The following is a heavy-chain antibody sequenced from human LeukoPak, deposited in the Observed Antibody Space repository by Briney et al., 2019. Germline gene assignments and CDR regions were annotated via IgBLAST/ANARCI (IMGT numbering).Heavy chain of an antibody. V-gene: IGHV4-59*08. CDR3: ARHFRISRYFDWLLPFDY. CDR1: GGSISSYY. J-gene: IGHJ4*02. Sequence: PSETLSLTCTVSGGSISSYYWSWIWQPPGKGLEWIGYIYYSGSTYYNPSLNSRATIFVDTSKNQFSLKLTSVTAADTAVYYCARHFRISRYFDWLLPFDYWGQGTLVTVSS. CDR2: IYYSGST. D-gene: IGHD3-9*01.